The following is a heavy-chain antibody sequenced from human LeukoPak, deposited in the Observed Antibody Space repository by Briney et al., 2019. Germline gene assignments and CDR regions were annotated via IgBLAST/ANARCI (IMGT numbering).Heavy chain of an antibody. Sequence: GGSLRLSCAASGFTFSTYAMSWVRQAPGKGLEWVSAITDSGGNTYYAAPVKGRFTISRDNSKNTLYLHMNSLRAEDTAVYYCARARHCTNGMCYTADFDCWGQGTLVTVSS. V-gene: IGHV3-23*01. CDR1: GFTFSTYA. CDR2: ITDSGGNT. D-gene: IGHD2-8*01. J-gene: IGHJ4*02. CDR3: ARARHCTNGMCYTADFDC.